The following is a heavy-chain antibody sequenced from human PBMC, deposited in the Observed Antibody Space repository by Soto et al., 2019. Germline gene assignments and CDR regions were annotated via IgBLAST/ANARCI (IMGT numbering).Heavy chain of an antibody. D-gene: IGHD5-12*01. J-gene: IGHJ5*02. CDR3: AKGEMATIRNSFDP. CDR1: AFSLTSCS. CDR2: LSRSGGAT. Sequence: LRLSCVTSAFSLTSCSMSWVRQTPGKGLEWVSALSRSGGATYYADSVKGRFTISRDTSTNTLYLQMSNLRAEDTAIYYCAKGEMATIRNSFDPWGQGTLVTVSS. V-gene: IGHV3-23*01.